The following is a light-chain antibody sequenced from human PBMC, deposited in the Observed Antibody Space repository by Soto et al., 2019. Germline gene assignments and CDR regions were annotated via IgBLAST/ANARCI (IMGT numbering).Light chain of an antibody. CDR2: AAS. CDR3: QRSYSPIT. CDR1: QDISNY. V-gene: IGKV1-39*01. Sequence: DIQMTHSPSSLSASAGDRVTIICQAGQDISNYLNWYQQKPGKAPXXLIYAASSLQSGVPSRFSDIGSGTDFTLPISSLQPEDFATYDCQRSYSPITFGPGTRLEIK. J-gene: IGKJ5*01.